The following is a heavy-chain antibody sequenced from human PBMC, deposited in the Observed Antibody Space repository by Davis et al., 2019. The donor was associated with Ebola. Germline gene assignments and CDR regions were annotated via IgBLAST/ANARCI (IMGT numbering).Heavy chain of an antibody. Sequence: GESLKISCTDSVITFSSYAMTWVRQAPGKGLEWVSAISGSGGSTYYADSVKGRFTISRDNSKKTLYLQMHSLRAEDTAVYYCAKSGLSFGVVKYHYGMDVWGKGTTVTVSS. J-gene: IGHJ6*04. CDR3: AKSGLSFGVVKYHYGMDV. CDR2: ISGSGGST. D-gene: IGHD3-3*01. V-gene: IGHV3-23*01. CDR1: VITFSSYA.